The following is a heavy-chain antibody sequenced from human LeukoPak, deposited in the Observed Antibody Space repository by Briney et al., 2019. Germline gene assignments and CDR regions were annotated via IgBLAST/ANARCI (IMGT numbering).Heavy chain of an antibody. CDR1: GFTFSNAW. D-gene: IGHD2-15*01. V-gene: IGHV3-15*01. CDR3: TTRYCSGGSCKVDY. CDR2: IKSKTDGGTT. Sequence: GGSLRLSCAASGFTFSNAWMSWVRQAPGQGLDWAGRIKSKTDGGTTDYAAPVKGRFTISRDDSKNTLYLQMNSLKTEDTAVYYCTTRYCSGGSCKVDYWGQGTLVTVSS. J-gene: IGHJ4*02.